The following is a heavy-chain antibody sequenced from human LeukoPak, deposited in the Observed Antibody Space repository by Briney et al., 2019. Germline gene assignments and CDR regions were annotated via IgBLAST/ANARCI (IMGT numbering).Heavy chain of an antibody. Sequence: PSQTLSLTCTVSGGSISSGSYYWSWIRQPPGKGLEWIGSIYHSGSTYYNPSLKSRVTISVDTSKNQFSLKLSSVTAADTAVYYCARDVGYGDSFDYWGRGTLVTVSS. CDR2: IYHSGST. CDR3: ARDVGYGDSFDY. CDR1: GGSISSGSYY. V-gene: IGHV4-39*07. D-gene: IGHD4-17*01. J-gene: IGHJ4*02.